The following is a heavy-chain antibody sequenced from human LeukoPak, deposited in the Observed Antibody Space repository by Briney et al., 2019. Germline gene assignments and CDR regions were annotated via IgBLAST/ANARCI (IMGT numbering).Heavy chain of an antibody. CDR3: ARVRYYYGSGSSKYYFDY. CDR1: GFTFSRYS. V-gene: IGHV3-21*01. D-gene: IGHD3-10*01. Sequence: GGSLRLSCAASGFTFSRYSMNWVRQAPGKGLEWVSSISSSSSYIYYADSVRGRFTISRDNAKNSLYLQMNSLRAEDTAVYYCARVRYYYGSGSSKYYFDYWGQGTLVTVSS. J-gene: IGHJ4*02. CDR2: ISSSSSYI.